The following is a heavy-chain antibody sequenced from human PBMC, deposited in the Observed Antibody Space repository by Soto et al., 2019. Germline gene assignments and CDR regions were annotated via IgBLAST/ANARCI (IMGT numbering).Heavy chain of an antibody. V-gene: IGHV3-23*01. CDR1: GFTFSNYA. CDR3: GKKGHLTSRRDYFDV. J-gene: IGHJ4*02. CDR2: ISGGGSST. Sequence: GGSLRLSCAASGFTFSNYAMSWVRQAPGEGLEWVSAISGGGSSTNHADSVKGRFTISRDNSKNTLFLQMYSLIAEDTAVYYCGKKGHLTSRRDYFDVWGQGILVTVSS.